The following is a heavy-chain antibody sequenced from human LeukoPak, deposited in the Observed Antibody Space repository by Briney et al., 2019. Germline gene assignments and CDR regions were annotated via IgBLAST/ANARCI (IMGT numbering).Heavy chain of an antibody. V-gene: IGHV4-38-2*02. CDR1: GYSISSGYY. CDR3: ARGGYCSSTSCPLFDY. J-gene: IGHJ4*02. CDR2: IYHSGST. Sequence: SETLSLTCTVSGYSISSGYYWGWIRQPPGKRLEWIGSIYHSGSTYYNPSLKSRVTISVDTSKNQFSLKLSSVTAADTAVYYCARGGYCSSTSCPLFDYWGQGTLVTVSS. D-gene: IGHD2-2*01.